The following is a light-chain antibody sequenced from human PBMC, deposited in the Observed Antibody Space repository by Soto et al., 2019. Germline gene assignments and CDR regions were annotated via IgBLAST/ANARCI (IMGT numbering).Light chain of an antibody. Sequence: EIVLTQSPGTLSLSPGERATLSCRASQSVSSHLAWYQQKPGQAPRLLIYGASSRATGIPDRFSGSGSGTDFTLTISRLEPEDFAVYYCQQYGRSPWTFGQGTKVDIK. CDR1: QSVSSH. CDR2: GAS. CDR3: QQYGRSPWT. V-gene: IGKV3-20*01. J-gene: IGKJ1*01.